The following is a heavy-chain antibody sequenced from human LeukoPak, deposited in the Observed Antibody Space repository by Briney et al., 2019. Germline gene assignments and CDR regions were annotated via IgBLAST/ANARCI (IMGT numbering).Heavy chain of an antibody. Sequence: PGGSLRLSCAASGFSFSSFAMHWVRQAPGKGLEWVAVISYDGSNKYYADSVKGRFTISRDNSKNTLYLQMNSLRAEDTAVYYCARRLRDYSTFPYYCYYGMDVWGQGTTVTVSS. J-gene: IGHJ6*02. CDR1: GFSFSSFA. CDR3: ARRLRDYSTFPYYCYYGMDV. CDR2: ISYDGSNK. V-gene: IGHV3-30-3*01. D-gene: IGHD4-11*01.